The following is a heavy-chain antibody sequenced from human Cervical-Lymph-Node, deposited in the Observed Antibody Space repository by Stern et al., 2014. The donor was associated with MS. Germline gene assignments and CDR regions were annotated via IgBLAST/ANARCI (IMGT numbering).Heavy chain of an antibody. D-gene: IGHD3-22*01. CDR2: IIPIFGTA. CDR1: GGTFSSYA. CDR3: ARWQYYYDSSGPVGFDY. V-gene: IGHV1-69*01. J-gene: IGHJ4*02. Sequence: QVQLLQPGAEVKKPGSSVKVSCKASGGTFSSYAISWVRQAPGQGLEWMGGIIPIFGTANYAQKFQGRVTITADESTSTAYMELSSLRSEDTAVYYCARWQYYYDSSGPVGFDYWGQGTLVTVSS.